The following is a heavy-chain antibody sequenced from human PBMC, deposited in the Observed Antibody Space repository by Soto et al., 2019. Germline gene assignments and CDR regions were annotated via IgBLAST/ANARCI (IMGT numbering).Heavy chain of an antibody. V-gene: IGHV4-39*01. J-gene: IGHJ6*02. CDR2: IYYSGST. CDR3: ARTEGLLSYYYYYGMDV. D-gene: IGHD3-3*01. CDR1: CGYIVSISYC. Sequence: SVTMRVTWTVACGYIVSISYCWGWKNKPPGKGLEWIGSIYYSGSTYYNPSLKSRVTISVDTSKNQFSLKLSSVTAADTAVYYCARTEGLLSYYYYYGMDVWGQGTTVTVSS.